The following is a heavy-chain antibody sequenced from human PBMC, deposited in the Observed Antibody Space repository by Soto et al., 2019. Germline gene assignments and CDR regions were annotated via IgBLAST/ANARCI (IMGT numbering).Heavy chain of an antibody. CDR1: GFTFSSYA. V-gene: IGHV3-23*01. CDR2: ISGSGGST. D-gene: IGHD5-12*01. Sequence: GSLRLSCAASGFTFSSYAMGWVRQAPGKGLEWVSAISGSGGSTYYADSVKGRFTISRDNSKNTLYLQMNSLRAEDTAVYYCAKDPFEYSGYDYLYAFDIWGQGTMVTVSS. J-gene: IGHJ3*02. CDR3: AKDPFEYSGYDYLYAFDI.